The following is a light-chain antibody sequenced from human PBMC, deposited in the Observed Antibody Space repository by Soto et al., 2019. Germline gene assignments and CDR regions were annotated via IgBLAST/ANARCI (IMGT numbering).Light chain of an antibody. J-gene: IGKJ5*01. Sequence: EIVLTQSPATLSLSPGERVTLSCRASQSVSNSLACYQQKPVQPPRLLIYDVSNRATGIPARFSGSGSGTDFTLTITSLEPEDFAVYFCHQRYNWPRVTFGQGTRLEIK. V-gene: IGKV3-11*01. CDR3: HQRYNWPRVT. CDR2: DVS. CDR1: QSVSNS.